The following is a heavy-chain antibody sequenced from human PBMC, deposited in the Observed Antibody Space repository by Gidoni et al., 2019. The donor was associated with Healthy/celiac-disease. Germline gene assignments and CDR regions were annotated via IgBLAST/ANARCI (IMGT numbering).Heavy chain of an antibody. CDR1: GFTFDDYA. V-gene: IGHV3-9*01. CDR2: ISGNSGSI. J-gene: IGHJ6*02. D-gene: IGHD2-15*01. CDR3: AKDIIDISYGMDV. Sequence: EVQLVESGGGLVQPGRSLRLSCAASGFTFDDYAMHWVRQAPGKGLGWFSGISGNSGSIGYADSVKGRFTTSRDNAKNSLYLQMNSLRAEDTALYYCAKDIIDISYGMDVWGQGTTVTVSS.